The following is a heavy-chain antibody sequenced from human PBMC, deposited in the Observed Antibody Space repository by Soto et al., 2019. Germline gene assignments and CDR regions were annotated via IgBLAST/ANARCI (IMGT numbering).Heavy chain of an antibody. D-gene: IGHD6-19*01. CDR1: GFTFSNYS. Sequence: EVQLVEYGGGLVKPGGSLRVSCAAAGFTFSNYSMNWVRQAPGQGLEWVSSISSTSKYIYYADSVKGRFTISRDNAKKSLYLQMNSLRADDTAVYYCARGLSSGWFDYWGQGTLVTVSA. CDR3: ARGLSSGWFDY. CDR2: ISSTSKYI. J-gene: IGHJ5*01. V-gene: IGHV3-21*01.